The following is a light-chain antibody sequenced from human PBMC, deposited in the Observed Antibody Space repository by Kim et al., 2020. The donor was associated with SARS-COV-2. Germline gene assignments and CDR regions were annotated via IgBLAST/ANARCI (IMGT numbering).Light chain of an antibody. J-gene: IGKJ5*01. CDR3: QQRSSWPIT. CDR2: AAS. V-gene: IGKV3-11*01. CDR1: QSVSRF. Sequence: LSPGERATPACRASQSVSRFLAWYQQKPGQAPRLLIYAASTRATGIPARFSGSGSGTDFTLTISSLEAEDFAVYYCQQRSSWPITFGQGTRLEIK.